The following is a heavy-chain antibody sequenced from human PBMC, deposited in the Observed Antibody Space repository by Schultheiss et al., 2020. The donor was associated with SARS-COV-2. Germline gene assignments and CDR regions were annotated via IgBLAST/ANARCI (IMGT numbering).Heavy chain of an antibody. D-gene: IGHD2-15*01. CDR2: ISSSGSTI. Sequence: GGSLRLSCAASGFTFSSYAMHWVRQAPGKGLEWVSYISSSGSTIYYADSVKGRFTISRDNSKNTLYLQMNSLRAEDTAVYYCAKGQGRYCSGGSCNSVDYWGQGTLVTVSS. CDR1: GFTFSSYA. J-gene: IGHJ4*02. V-gene: IGHV3-48*01. CDR3: AKGQGRYCSGGSCNSVDY.